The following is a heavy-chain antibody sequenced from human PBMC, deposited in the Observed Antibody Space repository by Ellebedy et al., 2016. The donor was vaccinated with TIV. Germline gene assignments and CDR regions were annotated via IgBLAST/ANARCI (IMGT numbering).Heavy chain of an antibody. CDR3: ARDEVTMIVVVIGTLDY. D-gene: IGHD3-22*01. CDR1: GFTFSSYG. Sequence: GESLKISCAASGFTFSSYGMHSVRQAPGKGLEWVAVISYDGSNKYYADSVKGRFTISRDNSKNTLYLQMNSLRAEDTAVYYCARDEVTMIVVVIGTLDYWGQGTLVTVSS. J-gene: IGHJ4*02. V-gene: IGHV3-30*03. CDR2: ISYDGSNK.